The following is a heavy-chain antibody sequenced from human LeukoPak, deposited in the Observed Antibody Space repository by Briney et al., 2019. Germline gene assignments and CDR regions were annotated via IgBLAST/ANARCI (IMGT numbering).Heavy chain of an antibody. CDR1: GYTFTSYA. D-gene: IGHD5-18*01. CDR3: ARDRGVDTAMVYIDY. J-gene: IGHJ4*02. CDR2: INAGNGNT. Sequence: ASVKVSCKASGYTFTSYAMHWVRQAPGQRLEWMGWINAGNGNTKYSQKFQGRVTITRDTSASTDYMELSSLRSEDTAVYYCARDRGVDTAMVYIDYWGQGTLVTVSS. V-gene: IGHV1-3*01.